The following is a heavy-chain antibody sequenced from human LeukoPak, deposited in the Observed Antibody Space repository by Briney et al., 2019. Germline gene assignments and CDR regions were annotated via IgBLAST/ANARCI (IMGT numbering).Heavy chain of an antibody. D-gene: IGHD4-17*01. J-gene: IGHJ4*02. CDR2: INSDGSNT. CDR3: ARAPSYGDYVGPDY. CDR1: GFTFSSYW. Sequence: PGGSLRLSCAASGFTFSSYWMHWVRQAPGKGLVWVSRINSDGSNTTYADSVKGRFTISRDNAKNTLFLQMNSLRAEDTAVYYCARAPSYGDYVGPDYWGQGTLVTVSS. V-gene: IGHV3-74*01.